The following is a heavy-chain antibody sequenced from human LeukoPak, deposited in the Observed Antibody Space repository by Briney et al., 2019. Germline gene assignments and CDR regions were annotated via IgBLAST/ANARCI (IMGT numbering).Heavy chain of an antibody. V-gene: IGHV1-24*01. CDR2: FDPEDGET. CDR1: GYRFTSFA. D-gene: IGHD1-26*01. J-gene: IGHJ4*02. CDR3: ATSHGSGSPVDY. Sequence: ASVKVSCKASGYRFTSFAINWVRHAPGKGLEWMGGFDPEDGETIYAQKFQGRVTMTEDTSTDTAYMELSNLRSEDTAVYYCATSHGSGSPVDYWGQGTLVTVSS.